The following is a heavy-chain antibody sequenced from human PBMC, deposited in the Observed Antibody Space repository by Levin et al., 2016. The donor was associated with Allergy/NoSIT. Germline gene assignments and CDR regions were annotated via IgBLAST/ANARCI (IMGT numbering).Heavy chain of an antibody. J-gene: IGHJ4*02. CDR2: ISSSGSSK. D-gene: IGHD3-10*01. Sequence: GGSLRLSCAASGFTFSSYAVNWVRQAPGKGLEWLSFISSSGSSKSYGGSLKGRFTISRNNAWSSLSLQMDSLRVEDTAVYYCARERGSGTLSHFDLWGRGTLVTVSS. CDR1: GFTFSSYA. V-gene: IGHV3-21*06. CDR3: ARERGSGTLSHFDL.